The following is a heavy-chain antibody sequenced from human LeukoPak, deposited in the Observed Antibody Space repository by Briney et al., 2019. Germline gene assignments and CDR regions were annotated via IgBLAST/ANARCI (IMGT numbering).Heavy chain of an antibody. CDR3: AKDEYSGYDFGALYYYYGMDV. Sequence: PGGSLRLSCAASGFTFSSYAMHWVRQAPGKGLEWVSAISGSGGSTYYADPVKGRFTISRDNSKNTLYLQMNSLRAEDTAVYYCAKDEYSGYDFGALYYYYGMDVWGQGTTVTVSS. D-gene: IGHD5-12*01. J-gene: IGHJ6*02. V-gene: IGHV3-23*01. CDR2: ISGSGGST. CDR1: GFTFSSYA.